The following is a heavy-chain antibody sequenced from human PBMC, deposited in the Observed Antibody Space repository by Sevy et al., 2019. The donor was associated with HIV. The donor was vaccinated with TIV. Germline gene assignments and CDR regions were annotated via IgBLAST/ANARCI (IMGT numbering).Heavy chain of an antibody. D-gene: IGHD3-10*01. CDR1: GFTFSSYR. J-gene: IGHJ6*02. Sequence: GGYLRLSCAASGFTFSSYRMNWVRQAPGKGLEWVSSISGSSNYIYYADSVKGRFTISRDNAKNSLYLQMNSLRAEDTAVYYCARDGGRVTMVQALISYYYALDVWGPGATVTVSS. CDR3: ARDGGRVTMVQALISYYYALDV. CDR2: ISGSSNYI. V-gene: IGHV3-21*01.